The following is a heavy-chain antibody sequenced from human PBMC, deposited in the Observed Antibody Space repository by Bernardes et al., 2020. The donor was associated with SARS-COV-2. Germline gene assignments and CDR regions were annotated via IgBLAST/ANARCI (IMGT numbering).Heavy chain of an antibody. V-gene: IGHV3-15*01. CDR3: TTTPSLPFDM. Sequence: GGSLRLSCAASRFTFSNAWMSWVRQAPGKGLEWVGRIKSKANGGTVDYAAPVKGRFTIPRDDSKNTLYMQMNSLKTEDTAVYYCTTTPSLPFDMWGQGTMVSVSS. CDR1: RFTFSNAW. J-gene: IGHJ3*02. CDR2: IKSKANGGTV.